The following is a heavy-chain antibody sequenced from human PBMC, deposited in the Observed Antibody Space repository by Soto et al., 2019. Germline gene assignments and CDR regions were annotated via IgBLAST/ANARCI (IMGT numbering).Heavy chain of an antibody. J-gene: IGHJ3*02. V-gene: IGHV3-15*01. CDR3: AKDRGVEGSSVRAFDI. CDR2: IKSKSDGGAT. CDR1: GFTFSNAW. D-gene: IGHD2-8*01. Sequence: GSLRLSCAASGFTFSNAWMSWVRQAPGKGLEWVGRIKSKSDGGATDYAAPVKGRFTISRDESKNTIYLQMNSLRAEDTALYYCAKDRGVEGSSVRAFDIWGQGTMVTVSS.